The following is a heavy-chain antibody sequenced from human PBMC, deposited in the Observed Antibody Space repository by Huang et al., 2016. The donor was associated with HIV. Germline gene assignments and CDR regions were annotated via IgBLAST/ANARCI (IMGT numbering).Heavy chain of an antibody. V-gene: IGHV4-39*01. CDR3: RGDIVVVVAATRYYFDY. J-gene: IGHJ4*02. CDR2: IYYSGRT. Sequence: QLQLQESGPGLVKPSETLSLTCPVSGGSISRSSYYWGWIRQPPGKGLEWIGSIYYSGRTSYTPSLKSRVTISVDTSKNQFSLKLSAVTAADTAVYYCRGDIVVVVAATRYYFDYWGQGTLVTVSS. D-gene: IGHD2-15*01. CDR1: GGSISRSSYY.